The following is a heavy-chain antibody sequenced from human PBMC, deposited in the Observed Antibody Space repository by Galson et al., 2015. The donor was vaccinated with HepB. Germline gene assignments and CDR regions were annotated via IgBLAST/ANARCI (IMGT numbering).Heavy chain of an antibody. J-gene: IGHJ6*02. CDR3: AKVYSSSWLNDYYYYYGMDV. Sequence: SLRLSCAASGFTFSSYAMSWVRQAPGKGLEWVSAISGSGGSTYYADSVKGRFTISRDNSKNTLYLQMNSLRAEDTAVYYCAKVYSSSWLNDYYYYYGMDVWGQGTTVTVSS. D-gene: IGHD6-13*01. CDR2: ISGSGGST. V-gene: IGHV3-23*01. CDR1: GFTFSSYA.